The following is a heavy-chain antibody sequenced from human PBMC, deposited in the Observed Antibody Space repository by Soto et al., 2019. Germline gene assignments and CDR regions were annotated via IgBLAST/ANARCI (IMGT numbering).Heavy chain of an antibody. J-gene: IGHJ3*02. CDR3: ARPSYSGSYYGAFDI. CDR2: IDPSVSYT. V-gene: IGHV5-10-1*01. Sequence: GESLKISCKGSGYSFTSYWISWVRQMPGKGLERMGRIDPSVSYTNYSPSFQGHVTISADKSISTAYLQWSSLKASDTAMYYCARPSYSGSYYGAFDIWGQGTMVTVSS. CDR1: GYSFTSYW. D-gene: IGHD1-26*01.